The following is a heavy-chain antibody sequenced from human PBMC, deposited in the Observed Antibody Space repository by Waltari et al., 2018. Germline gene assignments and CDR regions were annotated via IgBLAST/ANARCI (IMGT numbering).Heavy chain of an antibody. Sequence: QVQLQQWGAGLLKPSETLSLTCAVYGGSFSGYYWRWISQPPGKGLEWIGEINHSGSTNYNPSLKSRVTISVDTSKNQFSLKLSSVTAADTAVYYCARALSSSWYVQDYWGQGTLVTVSS. J-gene: IGHJ4*02. V-gene: IGHV4-34*01. CDR2: INHSGST. CDR1: GGSFSGYY. CDR3: ARALSSSWYVQDY. D-gene: IGHD6-13*01.